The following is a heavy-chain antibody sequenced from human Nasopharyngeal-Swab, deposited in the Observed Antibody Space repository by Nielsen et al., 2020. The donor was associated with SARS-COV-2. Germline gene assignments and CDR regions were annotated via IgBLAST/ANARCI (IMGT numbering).Heavy chain of an antibody. V-gene: IGHV3-30-3*01. CDR2: ISYDGSNK. Sequence: GESLKISCAASGFTFSSYAMHWVRQAPGKGLEWVAVISYDGSNKYYADSVKGRFTISRDNSKNTLYLQMNSLRAEDTAVYYCARHVEQQLVWGSDAFDIWGQGTMVTVSS. D-gene: IGHD6-13*01. CDR3: ARHVEQQLVWGSDAFDI. CDR1: GFTFSSYA. J-gene: IGHJ3*02.